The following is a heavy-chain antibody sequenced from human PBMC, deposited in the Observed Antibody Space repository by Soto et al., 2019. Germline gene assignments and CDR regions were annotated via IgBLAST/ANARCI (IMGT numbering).Heavy chain of an antibody. Sequence: SLTCAVSGGSISSSNWWSWVRQPPGKGLEWIGEIYHSGSTNYNPSLKSRVTISVDKSKNQFSLKLSSVTAADTAVYYCAEGHSSSWYGNWFDPWGQGTLVTVSS. J-gene: IGHJ5*02. CDR1: GGSISSSNW. D-gene: IGHD6-13*01. V-gene: IGHV4-4*02. CDR2: IYHSGST. CDR3: AEGHSSSWYGNWFDP.